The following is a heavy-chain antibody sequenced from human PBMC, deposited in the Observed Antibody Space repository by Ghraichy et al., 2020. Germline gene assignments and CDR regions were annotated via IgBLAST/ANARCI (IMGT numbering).Heavy chain of an antibody. CDR1: GFTFISYD. V-gene: IGHV3-21*01. D-gene: IGHD2-15*01. CDR2: ISSSSSYI. Sequence: GSLNISCVVSGFTFISYDMNWVRQAPGKGLEWVSYISSSSSYIYYADSVEGRFTISRDNDKNLLFLQMDSLRAEDTAVYYCARDPGYCSGGRCFGDAFDIWGQGTMVTVSS. J-gene: IGHJ3*02. CDR3: ARDPGYCSGGRCFGDAFDI.